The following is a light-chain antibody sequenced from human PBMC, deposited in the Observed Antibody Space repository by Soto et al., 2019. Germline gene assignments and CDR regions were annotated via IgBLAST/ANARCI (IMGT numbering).Light chain of an antibody. CDR1: QNIGDW. CDR3: QQYNDLST. Sequence: IQLTQSPSSLSASLGDRVTITCRASQNIGDWLAWYQQKPGKAPNLLIYKASTLESGVPSRFSGSGSGTEFTLAISSLQPEDFATYYCQQYNDLSTFGGGTRLEIK. J-gene: IGKJ5*01. V-gene: IGKV1-5*03. CDR2: KAS.